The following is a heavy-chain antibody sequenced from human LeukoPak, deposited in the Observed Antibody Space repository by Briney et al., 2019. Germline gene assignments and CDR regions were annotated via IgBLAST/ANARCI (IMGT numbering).Heavy chain of an antibody. J-gene: IGHJ5*02. V-gene: IGHV4-39*01. D-gene: IGHD2-8*01. Sequence: PSETLSLTCTVSGGSISSSSYYWGWIRQPPGKGLEWIGSIYYSGSTYYNPSLKSRVTVSVDASTDQFSLKMSSLIAADTAVYYCVRRMAGMCNWFDPWGQGTLVTVSS. CDR2: IYYSGST. CDR1: GGSISSSSYY. CDR3: VRRMAGMCNWFDP.